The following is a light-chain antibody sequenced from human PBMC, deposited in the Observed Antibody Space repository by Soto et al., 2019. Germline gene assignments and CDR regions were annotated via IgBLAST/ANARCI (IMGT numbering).Light chain of an antibody. Sequence: DIHMTHSPSTLSGSVGDRVTITCRASQTISSWLAWYQQKPGKAPKLLIYKASTLKSGVPSRFSGSGSGTDFTLTISNLESEDFAVYYCQQHISWPLTFGGGTKVDIK. V-gene: IGKV1-5*03. CDR1: QTISSW. J-gene: IGKJ4*01. CDR3: QQHISWPLT. CDR2: KAS.